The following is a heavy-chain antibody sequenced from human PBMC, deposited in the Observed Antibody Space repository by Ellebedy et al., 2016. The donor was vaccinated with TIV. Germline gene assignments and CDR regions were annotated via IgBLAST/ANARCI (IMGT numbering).Heavy chain of an antibody. CDR2: ISSDGSNK. Sequence: GESLKISCVASGFTFRSHGIYWVRQAPGKGLEWVAVISSDGSNKYYADSVKGPFTISRDNSKNTLYLQMNSLRTDDMAVYYCARGGSSGSSDYWGQGTLVTVSS. D-gene: IGHD3-10*01. CDR1: GFTFRSHG. V-gene: IGHV3-30*03. J-gene: IGHJ4*02. CDR3: ARGGSSGSSDY.